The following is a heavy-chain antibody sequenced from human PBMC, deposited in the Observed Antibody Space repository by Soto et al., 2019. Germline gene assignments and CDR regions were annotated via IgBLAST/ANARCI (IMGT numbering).Heavy chain of an antibody. CDR3: ASLTVLLHWFDP. CDR2: IYYSGNT. J-gene: IGHJ5*02. D-gene: IGHD3-10*01. Sequence: NPSETLSLTCTVSGGSISSSSYYWGWIRQPPGKGLEWIGSIYYSGNTYYNPSLKSRVTISVDTSKNQFSLKLSSVTAADTAVYYCASLTVLLHWFDPWGQGTLVTVSS. V-gene: IGHV4-39*01. CDR1: GGSISSSSYY.